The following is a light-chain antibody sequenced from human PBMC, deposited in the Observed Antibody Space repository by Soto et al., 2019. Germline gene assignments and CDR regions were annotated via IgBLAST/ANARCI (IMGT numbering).Light chain of an antibody. J-gene: IGKJ5*01. CDR3: QQFNTYPIT. Sequence: AIQLTQSPSSLSASVGDRVTITCRASQDIRGALAWYQQKPGKPPKLLIFDVSSLQSGVPSRFSGSGSGTDFTLTISSLRAEDFATYYCQQFNTYPITFGQGTRLEIK. CDR1: QDIRGA. V-gene: IGKV1-13*02. CDR2: DVS.